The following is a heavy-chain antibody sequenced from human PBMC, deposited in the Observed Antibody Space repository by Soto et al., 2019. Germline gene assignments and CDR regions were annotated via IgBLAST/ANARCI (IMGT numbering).Heavy chain of an antibody. CDR1: GYSISSGYY. CDR3: ARGYYDFWSGYYMDWFDP. CDR2: IYHSGST. D-gene: IGHD3-3*01. Sequence: SETLSLTCAVSGYSISSGYYWGWIRQPPGKGLEWIGSIYHSGSTYYNPSLKSRVTISVDTSKNQFSLKLSSVTAADTAVYYCARGYYDFWSGYYMDWFDPWGQGTLVTVSS. V-gene: IGHV4-38-2*01. J-gene: IGHJ5*02.